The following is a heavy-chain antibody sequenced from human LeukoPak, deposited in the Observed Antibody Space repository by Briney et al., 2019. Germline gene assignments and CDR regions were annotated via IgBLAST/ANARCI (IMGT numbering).Heavy chain of an antibody. Sequence: SETLSLTWAVSGYSISSGYYWGWIRQPPGKGLEWIGSIYHSGSTYYNPSLKSRVTISVDTSKNQFSLKLSSVTAADTAVYYCASTYYDFWSGYYSNIDYWGQGTLVTVSS. D-gene: IGHD3-3*01. V-gene: IGHV4-38-2*01. CDR3: ASTYYDFWSGYYSNIDY. CDR1: GYSISSGYY. J-gene: IGHJ4*02. CDR2: IYHSGST.